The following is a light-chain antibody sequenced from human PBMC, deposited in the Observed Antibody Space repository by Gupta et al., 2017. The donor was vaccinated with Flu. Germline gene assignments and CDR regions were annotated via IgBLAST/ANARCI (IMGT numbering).Light chain of an antibody. Sequence: QSVLTQSPSVSAAPAQKVTISCSGSSSNIGKNYVSWYQQLPGAAPKLLIYKNDHRPSGIPDRFYGSKSGKSANLVIAGLQTGDEADYYCGTWDNSLWGFGGGTKLTVL. CDR3: GTWDNSLWG. J-gene: IGLJ3*02. V-gene: IGLV1-51*01. CDR2: KND. CDR1: SSNIGKNY.